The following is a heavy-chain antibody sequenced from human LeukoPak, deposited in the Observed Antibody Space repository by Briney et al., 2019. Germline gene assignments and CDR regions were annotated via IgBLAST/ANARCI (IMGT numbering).Heavy chain of an antibody. CDR1: GFTFSSYE. CDR2: ISSSGSTI. CDR3: ARGRYYDILTGYYIHPAPFDY. V-gene: IGHV3-48*03. J-gene: IGHJ4*02. Sequence: GGSLRLSCAASGFTFSSYEMNWVRQAPGKGLEWVSYISSSGSTIYCADSVKGRFTISRDNAKNSLYLQMNSLRAEDTAVYYCARGRYYDILTGYYIHPAPFDYWGQGTLVTVSS. D-gene: IGHD3-9*01.